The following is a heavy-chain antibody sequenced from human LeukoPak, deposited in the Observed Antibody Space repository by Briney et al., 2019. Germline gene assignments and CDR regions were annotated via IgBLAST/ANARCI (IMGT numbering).Heavy chain of an antibody. Sequence: GGSLRLSCAASGFTFSNAWMSWVRQAPGKGLEWVSAISGSGGSTYYADSVKGRFTISRDNSKNTLYLQMNSLRAEDTAVYYCAGILTGYYFDYWGQGTLVTVSS. CDR2: ISGSGGST. CDR1: GFTFSNAW. J-gene: IGHJ4*02. V-gene: IGHV3-23*01. CDR3: AGILTGYYFDY. D-gene: IGHD3-9*01.